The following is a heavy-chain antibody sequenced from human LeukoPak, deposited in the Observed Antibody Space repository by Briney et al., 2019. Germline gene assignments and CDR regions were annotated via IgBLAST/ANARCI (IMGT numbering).Heavy chain of an antibody. CDR1: GYTFTSYY. CDR2: INPSGGST. CDR3: ARGRVWFGEYDY. V-gene: IGHV1-46*01. Sequence: GASVKVSCKASGYTFTSYYMHWVRQAPGQGLEWMGIINPSGGSTSYAQKFQGRVTMTRDTSISAAYMELSSLRSEDTAVYYCARGRVWFGEYDYWGQGTLVTVSS. J-gene: IGHJ4*02. D-gene: IGHD3-10*01.